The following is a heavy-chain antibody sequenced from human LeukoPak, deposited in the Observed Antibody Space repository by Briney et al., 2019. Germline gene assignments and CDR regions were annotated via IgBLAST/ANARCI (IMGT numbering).Heavy chain of an antibody. Sequence: GGSLRLSCAASGFTFSSYGMHWVRQAPGKGLEWVAFIRYDGSNKYYADSVKGRFTISRDNSKNTLYLQMSSLRAEDTGVYYCATSRYSSGSVDDSWGQGTPVTVSS. CDR1: GFTFSSYG. J-gene: IGHJ4*02. CDR2: IRYDGSNK. D-gene: IGHD2-15*01. V-gene: IGHV3-30*02. CDR3: ATSRYSSGSVDDS.